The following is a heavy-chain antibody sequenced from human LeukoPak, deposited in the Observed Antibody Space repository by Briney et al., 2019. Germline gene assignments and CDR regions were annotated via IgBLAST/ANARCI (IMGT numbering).Heavy chain of an antibody. J-gene: IGHJ4*02. CDR1: GGSIRSSSYY. CDR3: ARQVVAVAGTGYFDY. Sequence: SQTLSLTCTVSGGSIRSSSYYWGWIRQPPGKGLEWIGSIYYSGSTYYNASLKSRGTISVDTSKNQFSLKLNSVTAADTAVYFCARQVVAVAGTGYFDYWGQGTLVTVSS. CDR2: IYYSGST. D-gene: IGHD6-19*01. V-gene: IGHV4-39*01.